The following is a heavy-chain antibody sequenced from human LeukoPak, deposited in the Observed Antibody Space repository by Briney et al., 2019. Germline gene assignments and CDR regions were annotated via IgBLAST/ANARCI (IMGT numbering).Heavy chain of an antibody. V-gene: IGHV1-2*02. CDR3: ARGRDELDY. CDR1: GYTFTGYY. D-gene: IGHD1-1*01. CDR2: INPNSGGA. Sequence: ASVKVSCKASGYTFTGYYIYWVRPAPGQGLEWMGWINPNSGGANYAQKFQVRVTMTRDRSSSTAYMGLSRLRSDDTAVYYCARGRDELDYWGQGTLGTVSS. J-gene: IGHJ4*02.